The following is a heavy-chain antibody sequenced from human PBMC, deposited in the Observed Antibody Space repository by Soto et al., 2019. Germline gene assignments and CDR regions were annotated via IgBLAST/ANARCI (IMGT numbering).Heavy chain of an antibody. V-gene: IGHV3-30-3*01. D-gene: IGHD3-22*01. CDR1: GFTFSSYA. Sequence: PGGSLRLSCTASGFTFSSYAMHWVRQAPGKGLEWVAVISYDGSNKYYADSVKGRFTISRDNSKNTLYLQMNSLRAEDTAVYYCARDGTYYYDSSGYYGLDYWGQGTLVTVSS. J-gene: IGHJ4*02. CDR2: ISYDGSNK. CDR3: ARDGTYYYDSSGYYGLDY.